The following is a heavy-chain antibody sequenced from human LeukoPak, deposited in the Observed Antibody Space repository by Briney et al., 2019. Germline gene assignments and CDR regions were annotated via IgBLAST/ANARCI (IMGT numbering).Heavy chain of an antibody. D-gene: IGHD5-18*01. CDR3: TSPSHPYSYGPDY. CDR1: GFTFGDYA. V-gene: IGHV3-49*04. Sequence: QPGRSLRLSCTASGFTFGDYAMSWVRQAPGKGLEWVGFIRSKAYGGTTEYAASVKGRFTISRDDSKSIAYLQMNSLKTEDTAVYYCTSPSHPYSYGPDYWGQGTLVTVSS. CDR2: IRSKAYGGTT. J-gene: IGHJ4*02.